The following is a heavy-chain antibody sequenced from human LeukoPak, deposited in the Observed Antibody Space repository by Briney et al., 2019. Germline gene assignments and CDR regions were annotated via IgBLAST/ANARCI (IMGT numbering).Heavy chain of an antibody. CDR1: GFTFRSYA. CDR3: AKDRSGYSSGWSHDY. V-gene: IGHV3-23*01. J-gene: IGHJ4*02. Sequence: GGSLRLSCAASGFTFRSYAMSGVRQAPGRGLEWVSALSGNGDSTYYTDSVKGRFTISRDNSKDTLYLQLNSLRAEDTAVYYCAKDRSGYSSGWSHDYWGQGTLVTVSS. D-gene: IGHD6-19*01. CDR2: LSGNGDST.